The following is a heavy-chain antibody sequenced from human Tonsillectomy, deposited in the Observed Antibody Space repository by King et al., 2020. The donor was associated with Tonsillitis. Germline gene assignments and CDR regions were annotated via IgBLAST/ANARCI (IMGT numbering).Heavy chain of an antibody. CDR1: GGSISSYY. J-gene: IGHJ6*02. CDR2: IYYSGST. D-gene: IGHD6-19*01. V-gene: IGHV4-59*01. Sequence: QLQESGPGLVKPSETLSLTCTVSGGSISSYYWSWIRQPPGKGLEWIGYIYYSGSTNYNPPLKSRVTISVDTSKNQFSLKLSSVTAADTAVYYCARAARVEQWLVDYYYYGMDVWGQGTTVTVSS. CDR3: ARAARVEQWLVDYYYYGMDV.